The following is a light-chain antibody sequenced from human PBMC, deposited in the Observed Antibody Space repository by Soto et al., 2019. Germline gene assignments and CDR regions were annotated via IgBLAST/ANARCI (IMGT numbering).Light chain of an antibody. CDR3: SSYTSSNTLI. CDR2: EVS. CDR1: SSDVGSYNL. Sequence: QSALTQPASVSGSPGQSITISCTGTSSDVGSYNLVSWYQQRPGKAPELMIYEVSKRPSGVSTRFSGSKSGNTASLTISGLQAVDEADYFCSSYTSSNTLIFGGGTKLTVL. V-gene: IGLV2-23*02. J-gene: IGLJ2*01.